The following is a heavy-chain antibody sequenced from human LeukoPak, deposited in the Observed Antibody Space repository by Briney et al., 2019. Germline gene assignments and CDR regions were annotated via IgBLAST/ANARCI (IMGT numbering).Heavy chain of an antibody. CDR3: STPYYYGSGSRYKNYFDY. D-gene: IGHD3-10*01. CDR1: GFPFNNAW. CDR2: IKGKTDGGTT. Sequence: GGSLRLSCAAYGFPFNNAWMSWVRQAPGKGLEWIGRIKGKTDGGTTDYPAPVKGRFTISRDDSKNTLYLQMNSLKTEDTAIYYCSTPYYYGSGSRYKNYFDYWGQGTLVTVSS. V-gene: IGHV3-15*01. J-gene: IGHJ4*02.